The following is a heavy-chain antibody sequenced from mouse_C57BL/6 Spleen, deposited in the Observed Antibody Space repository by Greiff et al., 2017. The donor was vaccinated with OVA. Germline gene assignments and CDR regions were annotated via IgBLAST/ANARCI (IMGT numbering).Heavy chain of an antibody. V-gene: IGHV1-80*01. CDR1: GYAFSSYL. D-gene: IGHD2-4*01. Sequence: VKLMESGAELVKPGASVKISCKASGYAFSSYLMNWVKQRPGKGLEWIGQIYPGDGDTNYNGKFKGKATLTADKSSSTAYMQLSSLTSEDSAVYFCAGIYYDYDGGFAYWGQGTLVTVSA. CDR2: IYPGDGDT. CDR3: AGIYYDYDGGFAY. J-gene: IGHJ3*01.